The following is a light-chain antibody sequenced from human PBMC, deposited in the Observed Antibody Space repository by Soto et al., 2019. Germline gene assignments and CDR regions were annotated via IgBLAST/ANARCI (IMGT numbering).Light chain of an antibody. J-gene: IGLJ3*02. V-gene: IGLV2-14*01. CDR1: SSDVGAYKY. CDR3: CSYTSSSIRV. Sequence: QSALTQPRSVSGSPGQSVTISCTGTSSDVGAYKYVSWYQQHPGKAPKLIIYEVRNRPSGVSNRLSGSKSGNTASLTISGLQADDEADYYCCSYTSSSIRVFGGGTKVTVL. CDR2: EVR.